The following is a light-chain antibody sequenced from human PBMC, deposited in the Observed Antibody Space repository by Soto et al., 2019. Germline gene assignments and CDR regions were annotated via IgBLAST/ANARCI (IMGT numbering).Light chain of an antibody. CDR2: GAS. V-gene: IGKV3-20*01. Sequence: EIVLTQSPGTLSLSPGERGTLSCRASQSVSSSYLAWYQQKPGQAPRLLIYGASIRATGIPDRFSGSGSGTDFTLTISRLEPEDFAVYYCQQYHSSLWTFGQGTKVEIK. CDR1: QSVSSSY. CDR3: QQYHSSLWT. J-gene: IGKJ1*01.